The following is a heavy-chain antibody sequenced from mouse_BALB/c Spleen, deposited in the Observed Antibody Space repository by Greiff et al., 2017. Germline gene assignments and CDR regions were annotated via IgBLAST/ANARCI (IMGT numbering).Heavy chain of an antibody. Sequence: QVQLQQSGAELMKPGASVKISCKATGYTFSSYWIEWVKQRPGHGLEWIGEILPGSGSTNYNEKFKGKATFTADTSSNTAYMQLSSLTSEDSAVYYCAAYGNPAWFAYWGQGTLVTVSA. J-gene: IGHJ3*01. V-gene: IGHV1-9*01. CDR1: GYTFSSYW. D-gene: IGHD2-1*01. CDR3: AAYGNPAWFAY. CDR2: ILPGSGST.